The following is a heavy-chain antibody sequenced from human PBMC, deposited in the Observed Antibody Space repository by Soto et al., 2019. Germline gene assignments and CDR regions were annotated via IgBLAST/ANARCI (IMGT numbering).Heavy chain of an antibody. J-gene: IGHJ3*02. CDR3: ARGGRYYDSSGCRTHDAIVI. CDR1: GYTFTSYY. CDR2: INPSGGST. D-gene: IGHD3-22*01. V-gene: IGHV1-46*01. Sequence: ASVKVSCKASGYTFTSYYMHWVRQAPGQGLEWMGIINPSGGSTSYAQKFQGRVTMTRDTSTTTAYMELSSLRSEDTAVYYCARGGRYYDSSGCRTHDAIVIWGPGTMDPGSS.